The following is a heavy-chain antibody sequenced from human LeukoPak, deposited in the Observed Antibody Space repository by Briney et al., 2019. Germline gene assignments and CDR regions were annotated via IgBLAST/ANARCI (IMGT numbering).Heavy chain of an antibody. CDR2: ISSSGSTI. CDR3: ARDPEYYDSSGYRD. D-gene: IGHD3-22*01. J-gene: IGHJ4*02. V-gene: IGHV3-11*04. CDR1: GFTFSDYY. Sequence: PGGSLRLSCAASGFTFSDYYMSWIRQAPGKGLEWVSYISSSGSTIYYADSVKGRFTISRDNAKNSLYLQMNSPRAEDTAVYYCARDPEYYDSSGYRDWGQGTLVTVSS.